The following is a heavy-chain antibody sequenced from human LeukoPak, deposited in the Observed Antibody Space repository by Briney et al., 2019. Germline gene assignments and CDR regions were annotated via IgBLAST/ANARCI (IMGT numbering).Heavy chain of an antibody. CDR3: ARERYPTYYYDSSGYYGRYFDY. V-gene: IGHV1-69*05. D-gene: IGHD3-22*01. Sequence: GASVKVSCKXSGGTFSSYAISWVRQAPRQGLEWMGRIIPIFGTANYAQKFQGRVTITTDESTSTAYMELSSLRSEDTAVYYCARERYPTYYYDSSGYYGRYFDYWGQGTLVTVSS. J-gene: IGHJ4*02. CDR1: GGTFSSYA. CDR2: IIPIFGTA.